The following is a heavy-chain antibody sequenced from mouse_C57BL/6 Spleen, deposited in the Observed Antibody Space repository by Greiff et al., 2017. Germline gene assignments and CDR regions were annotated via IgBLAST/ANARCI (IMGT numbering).Heavy chain of an antibody. CDR1: GYTFTTYP. J-gene: IGHJ4*01. Sequence: QVQLKQSGAELVKPGASVKMSCKASGYTFTTYPIEWMKQNHGKSLEWIGNFHPYNDDTKYNEKFKGKATLTVEKSSSTVYLELSRLTSDDSAVYYCASGNYDYDEDYAMDYWGQGTSVTVSS. V-gene: IGHV1-47*01. CDR2: FHPYNDDT. D-gene: IGHD2-4*01. CDR3: ASGNYDYDEDYAMDY.